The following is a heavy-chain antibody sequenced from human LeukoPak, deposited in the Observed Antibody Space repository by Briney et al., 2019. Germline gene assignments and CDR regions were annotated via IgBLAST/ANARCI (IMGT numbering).Heavy chain of an antibody. CDR1: GYTFTGYY. J-gene: IGHJ4*02. CDR2: ISGYSGKT. Sequence: ASVKVSCKASGYTFTGYYMHWVRQAPGQGLEWMGWISGYSGKTNYAQKLQDRVTMTTDTSTSTAYMELRSLRSDDTAVYYCARNFHPGNWDYWGQGTRVTVSS. D-gene: IGHD1-14*01. V-gene: IGHV1-18*04. CDR3: ARNFHPGNWDY.